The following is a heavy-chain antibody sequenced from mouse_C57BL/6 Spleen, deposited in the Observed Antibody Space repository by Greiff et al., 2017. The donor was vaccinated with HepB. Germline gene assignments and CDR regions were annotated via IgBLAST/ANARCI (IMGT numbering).Heavy chain of an antibody. Sequence: EVMLVESGGDLVKPGGSLKLSCAASGFTFSSYGMSWVRQTPDKRLEWVATISSGGSYTYYPDSVKGRFTISRDNAKNTLYLQMSSLKSEDTAMYYCARSSSLYFDYWGQGTTLTVSS. CDR3: ARSSSLYFDY. CDR1: GFTFSSYG. CDR2: ISSGGSYT. D-gene: IGHD1-1*01. J-gene: IGHJ2*01. V-gene: IGHV5-6*01.